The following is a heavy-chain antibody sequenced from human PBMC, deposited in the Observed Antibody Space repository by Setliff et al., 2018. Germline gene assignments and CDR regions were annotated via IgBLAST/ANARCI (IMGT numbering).Heavy chain of an antibody. CDR2: IYYSGGT. Sequence: PSETLSLTCNVSGDSINSDFWNWIRQPPGKGLEWIGNIYYSGGTNYNPSLESRVTISIDRPKNQFSLRLNSVTAADTAVYYCARGITSVSWTPRYWGRGTLVTVSS. J-gene: IGHJ4*02. D-gene: IGHD3-10*01. CDR1: GDSINSDF. V-gene: IGHV4-59*08. CDR3: ARGITSVSWTPRY.